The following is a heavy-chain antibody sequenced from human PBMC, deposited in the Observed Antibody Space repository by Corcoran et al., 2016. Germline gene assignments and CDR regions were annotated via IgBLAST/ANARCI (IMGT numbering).Heavy chain of an antibody. J-gene: IGHJ4*02. D-gene: IGHD3-10*01. CDR2: IHYTGST. CDR3: GGEGGDSNSGKYFFDS. CDR1: GGSINGYY. V-gene: IGHV4-59*01. Sequence: QVQLQESGPGLVKPSETLSLTCTVSGGSINGYYWSWIRQPPGKGLEWIGYIHYTGSTNYNPSLKSRVSISVATSKNQFSLKMNSVTAADTAVYYCGGEGGDSNSGKYFFDSWGQGTLVTVSS.